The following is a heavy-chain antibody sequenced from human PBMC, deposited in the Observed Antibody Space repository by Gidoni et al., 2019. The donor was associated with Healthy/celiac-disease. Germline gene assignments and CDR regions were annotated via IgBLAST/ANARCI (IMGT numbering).Heavy chain of an antibody. CDR2: IYPGDSDT. D-gene: IGHD6-6*01. CDR1: GYSFTSYW. Sequence: DVPLVPSGAEVNKPGESLKLSCKGSGYSFTSYWIGRVRQMHGKGLECMGIIYPGDSDTRDSPSVQGQVTISADKSISTAYLQWSSLKASDTAMYYCARLMDSSSLRGVGYYYGMDVWGQGTTVTVSS. J-gene: IGHJ6*02. CDR3: ARLMDSSSLRGVGYYYGMDV. V-gene: IGHV5-51*01.